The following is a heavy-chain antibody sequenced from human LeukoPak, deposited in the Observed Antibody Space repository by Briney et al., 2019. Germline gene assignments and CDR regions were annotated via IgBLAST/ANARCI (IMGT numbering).Heavy chain of an antibody. Sequence: SETLSLTCTVSGDSISTYYWSWIRQPPGKGLEWLGYIYYTGTTNYNPSLKSRVTISVDTSKNQFSLKLSSVTAADTAVYYCARGRPSEVITFGGVIVIPDNWFDPWGQGTLVTVSS. CDR2: IYYTGTT. J-gene: IGHJ5*02. CDR1: GDSISTYY. D-gene: IGHD3-16*02. V-gene: IGHV4-59*12. CDR3: ARGRPSEVITFGGVIVIPDNWFDP.